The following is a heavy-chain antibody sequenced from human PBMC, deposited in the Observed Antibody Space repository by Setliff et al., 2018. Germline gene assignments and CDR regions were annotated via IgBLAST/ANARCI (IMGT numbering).Heavy chain of an antibody. V-gene: IGHV1-3*01. J-gene: IGHJ4*02. CDR3: ARDRPMVVVADNLALFDY. CDR2: INAVSGNT. CDR1: GYTFTNYV. Sequence: ASVKVSCKASGYTFTNYVFHWVRQAPGQRLEWMGWINAVSGNTKYSQKFQGRVTITRDTSASTAYMELSSLRAEDTAVYYCARDRPMVVVADNLALFDYWGQGTLVTVSS. D-gene: IGHD2-15*01.